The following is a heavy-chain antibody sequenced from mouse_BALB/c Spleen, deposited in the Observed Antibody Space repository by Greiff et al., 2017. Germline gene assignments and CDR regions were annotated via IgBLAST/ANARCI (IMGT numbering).Heavy chain of an antibody. CDR1: GFNIKDTY. J-gene: IGHJ3*01. Sequence: DVHLVESGAELVKPGASVKLSCTASGFNIKDTYMHWVKQRPEQGLEWIGRIDPANGNTKYDPKFQGKATITADTSSNTAYLQLSSLTSEDTAVYYCARIYYGYDGFAYWGQGTLVTVSA. CDR3: ARIYYGYDGFAY. CDR2: IDPANGNT. V-gene: IGHV14-3*02. D-gene: IGHD2-2*01.